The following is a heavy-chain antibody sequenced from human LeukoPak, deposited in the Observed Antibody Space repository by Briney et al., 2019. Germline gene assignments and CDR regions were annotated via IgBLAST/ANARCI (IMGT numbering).Heavy chain of an antibody. J-gene: IGHJ4*02. Sequence: PSQTLSLTCTVSGGSISSGSYYWSWIRQPAGKGLEWIGRIYTSGSTNYNPSLKSRVTISVDTSKNQFSLKLSSVTAADTAVYYCARWGDSSGYYFLHFDYWGQGTLVTVSS. CDR2: IYTSGST. D-gene: IGHD3-22*01. V-gene: IGHV4-61*02. CDR1: GGSISSGSYY. CDR3: ARWGDSSGYYFLHFDY.